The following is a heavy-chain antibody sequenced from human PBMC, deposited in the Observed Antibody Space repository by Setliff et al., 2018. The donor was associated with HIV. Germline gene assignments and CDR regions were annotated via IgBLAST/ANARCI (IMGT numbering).Heavy chain of an antibody. CDR1: GGSLSGYY. Sequence: SETLSLTCAVYGGSLSGYYWSWIRQTPGKGMEWIGEINHGGSTNYNPSLKSRVTVSPDTSKNQFSLKLRSVTAADTAVYYCARRGIMITFGGVYFDSWGQGTLVTVSS. CDR2: INHGGST. D-gene: IGHD3-16*01. CDR3: ARRGIMITFGGVYFDS. J-gene: IGHJ4*02. V-gene: IGHV4-34*01.